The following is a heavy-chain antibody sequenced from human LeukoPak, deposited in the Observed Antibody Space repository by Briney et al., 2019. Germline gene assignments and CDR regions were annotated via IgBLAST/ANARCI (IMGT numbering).Heavy chain of an antibody. CDR1: GFTFSDYY. J-gene: IGHJ6*02. CDR3: AKAYSSSWYYGMDV. Sequence: GSLRLSCAASGFTFSDYYMSWIRQAPGKGLEWVSYISSSGSTIYYADSVKGRFTISRDNAKNSLYLQMNSLRAEDTAVYYCAKAYSSSWYYGMDVWGQGTTVTVSS. V-gene: IGHV3-11*01. CDR2: ISSSGSTI. D-gene: IGHD6-13*01.